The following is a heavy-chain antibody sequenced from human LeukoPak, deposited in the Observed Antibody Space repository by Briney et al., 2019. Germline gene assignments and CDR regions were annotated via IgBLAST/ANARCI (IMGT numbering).Heavy chain of an antibody. CDR3: ARGDYGDRNYYYFMDV. Sequence: GGSLRLSCAASGFTFSSYWMHWVRQAPGKGLVWVSRINSDGSSTSYADSVKGRFTISRDNAKNTLYLQMNSLRAEDTAVYYCARGDYGDRNYYYFMDVWGKGTTVTVSS. CDR2: INSDGSST. J-gene: IGHJ6*03. V-gene: IGHV3-74*01. D-gene: IGHD4-17*01. CDR1: GFTFSSYW.